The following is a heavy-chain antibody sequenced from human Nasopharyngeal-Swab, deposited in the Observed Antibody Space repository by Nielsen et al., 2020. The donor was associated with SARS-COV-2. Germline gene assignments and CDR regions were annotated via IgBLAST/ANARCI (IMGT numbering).Heavy chain of an antibody. V-gene: IGHV3-53*01. CDR1: GFTVSNNY. D-gene: IGHD6-19*01. CDR3: ARDRVSSGWYWGAFDI. CDR2: IYSGGST. J-gene: IGHJ3*02. Sequence: GESLKISCAASGFTVSNNYMSWVRQAPGKGLEWVSVIYSGGSTYYADSVKGRFTISRDKSKNTLYLQMNSLRAEDTAVYYCARDRVSSGWYWGAFDIWGQGTMVTVSS.